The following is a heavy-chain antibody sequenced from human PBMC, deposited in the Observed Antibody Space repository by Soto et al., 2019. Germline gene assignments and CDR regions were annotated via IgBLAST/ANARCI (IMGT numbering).Heavy chain of an antibody. CDR1: GGSISSSSYY. CDR3: AIRGGGAKDY. Sequence: QLQLQESGPGLVKPSETLSLTCTVSGGSISSSSYYWGWIRQPPGKGLEWIGSIYYSGSTYYNPSLKSRSTISVDTSKNRFSLKLSSVTAADTAVYYCAIRGGGAKDYWGQGTLVTVSS. V-gene: IGHV4-39*01. J-gene: IGHJ4*02. D-gene: IGHD3-16*01. CDR2: IYYSGST.